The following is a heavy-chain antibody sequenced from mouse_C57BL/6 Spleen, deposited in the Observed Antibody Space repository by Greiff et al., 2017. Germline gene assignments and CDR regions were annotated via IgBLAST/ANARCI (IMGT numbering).Heavy chain of an antibody. CDR1: GFNIKDDY. J-gene: IGHJ3*01. CDR3: TAFWDVLFE. D-gene: IGHD4-1*01. CDR2: IDPENGDT. V-gene: IGHV14-4*01. Sequence: EVQLQQSGAELVRPGASVKLSCTASGFNIKDDYMHWVKQRPEQGLEWIGWIDPENGDTEYASKFQGKATITADTSSNTAYLQLSSLTFEDNAVYFCTAFWDVLFERGQGTLVTVSA.